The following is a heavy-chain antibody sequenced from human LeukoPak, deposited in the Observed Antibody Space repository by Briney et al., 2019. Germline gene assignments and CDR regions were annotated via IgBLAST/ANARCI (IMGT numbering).Heavy chain of an antibody. D-gene: IGHD6-13*01. J-gene: IGHJ4*02. V-gene: IGHV3-30-3*01. CDR2: ISYDGSNK. CDR1: GFTFSSYA. Sequence: PGGSLRLSCAASGFTFSSYAMHWVRQAPGKGLEWVAVISYDGSNKYYADSVKGRFTISRDNSKNTLYLQMNSLRAEDTAVYYCARGGRAAAFYWGQGTLVTVSS. CDR3: ARGGRAAAFY.